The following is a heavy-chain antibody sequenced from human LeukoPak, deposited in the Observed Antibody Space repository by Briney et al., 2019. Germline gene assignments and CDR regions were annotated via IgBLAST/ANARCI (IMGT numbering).Heavy chain of an antibody. CDR1: GGSISSYY. V-gene: IGHV4-4*09. CDR2: IYTSGST. Sequence: SETLSPTCTVSGGSISSYYWSWIRQPPGKGLEWIGYIYTSGSTNYNPSLKSRVTISVDTSKNQFTLKLSSVTAADTAVYYCARRPGYYYYMDVWGKGTTVTVSS. J-gene: IGHJ6*03. CDR3: ARRPGYYYYMDV.